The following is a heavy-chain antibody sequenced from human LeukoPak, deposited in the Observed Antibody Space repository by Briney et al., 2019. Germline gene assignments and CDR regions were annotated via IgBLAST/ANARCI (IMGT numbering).Heavy chain of an antibody. Sequence: GGSLRLSCAASGFTFSSYGMHWVRQAPGKGLEWVAFIRYDGSNKYYADSVKGRFTISRDNSKNTLYLQMNSLRAEDTAVYYCAKDLVTSVVALDNDPFDIWGQGTMVTVSP. J-gene: IGHJ3*02. V-gene: IGHV3-30*02. CDR2: IRYDGSNK. CDR1: GFTFSSYG. CDR3: AKDLVTSVVALDNDPFDI. D-gene: IGHD2-15*01.